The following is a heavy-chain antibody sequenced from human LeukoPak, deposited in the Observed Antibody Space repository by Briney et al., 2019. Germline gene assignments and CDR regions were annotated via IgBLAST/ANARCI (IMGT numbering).Heavy chain of an antibody. CDR1: GFTFSSYA. Sequence: PGGSLRLSCAASGFTFSSYAMGWVRQAPGKGLEWVSAISGSGGSTYYADSVKGRFTISRDNSKNTLYLQMNSLRAEDTAVYYCAKSLVGAVAGNLDYWGQGTLVTVSS. CDR3: AKSLVGAVAGNLDY. CDR2: ISGSGGST. J-gene: IGHJ4*02. D-gene: IGHD6-19*01. V-gene: IGHV3-23*01.